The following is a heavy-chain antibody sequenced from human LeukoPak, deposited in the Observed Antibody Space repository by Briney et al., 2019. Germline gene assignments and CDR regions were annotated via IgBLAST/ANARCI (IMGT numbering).Heavy chain of an antibody. CDR2: IRNDKSDK. V-gene: IGHV3-30*02. D-gene: IGHD3-22*01. J-gene: IGHJ4*02. CDR1: GFTFTMSH. CDR3: AKDYYWGLDY. Sequence: GGSLRLSCAASGFTFTMSHMHWVRQAPGKGLEWVSFIRNDKSDKYYADSVKGRFTISRDNSKNTLYLQMNSLRVEDTAVYYCAKDYYWGLDYWGQGALVTVSS.